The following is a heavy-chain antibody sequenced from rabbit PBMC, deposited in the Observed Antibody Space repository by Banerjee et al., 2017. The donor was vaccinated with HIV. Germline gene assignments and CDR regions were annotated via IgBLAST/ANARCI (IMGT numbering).Heavy chain of an antibody. J-gene: IGHJ4*01. D-gene: IGHD4-1*01. CDR3: ARDLAGVIGWNFNL. Sequence: QSLEESGGDLVKPGASLTLTCTASGFSFSSGYVMCWVRQAPGKGLEWIGCITYGGSAYPGGGVRGRSPFPRHNAQNTLYLQMTSLTAADTATYFCARDLAGVIGWNFNLWGPGDPGHRL. V-gene: IGHV1S28*01. CDR1: GFSFSSGYV. CDR2: ITYGGSA.